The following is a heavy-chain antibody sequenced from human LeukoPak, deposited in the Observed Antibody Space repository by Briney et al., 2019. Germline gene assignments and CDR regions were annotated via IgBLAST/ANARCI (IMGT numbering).Heavy chain of an antibody. J-gene: IGHJ4*02. Sequence: GSLRLSFAASGFTFSSYAMSWVRPAPGKGLEWVSAISGSGGSTYYADSVKGRFTISRDNSKNTLYLQMNSLRAEDTAVYDCAKDYYYDSSGYNKADYFDYWGQGTLVTVSS. CDR3: AKDYYYDSSGYNKADYFDY. CDR1: GFTFSSYA. CDR2: ISGSGGST. D-gene: IGHD3-22*01. V-gene: IGHV3-23*01.